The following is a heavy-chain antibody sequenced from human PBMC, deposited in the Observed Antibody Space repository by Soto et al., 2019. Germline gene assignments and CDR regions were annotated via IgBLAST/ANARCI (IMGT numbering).Heavy chain of an antibody. D-gene: IGHD5-18*01. CDR3: ASGAMDY. Sequence: HLGGSLRLSCAASGFTFSSYAMHWVRQAPGKGLEWVAVISYDGSNKYYADSVKGRFTISRDNSKNTLYLQMNSLRAEDTAVYYCASGAMDYWGQGTLVTVSS. V-gene: IGHV3-30-3*01. J-gene: IGHJ4*02. CDR2: ISYDGSNK. CDR1: GFTFSSYA.